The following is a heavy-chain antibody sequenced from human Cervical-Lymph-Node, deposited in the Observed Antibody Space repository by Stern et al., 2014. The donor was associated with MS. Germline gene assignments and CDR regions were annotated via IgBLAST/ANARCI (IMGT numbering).Heavy chain of an antibody. V-gene: IGHV3-23*04. D-gene: IGHD3-10*01. Sequence: EVQLVESGGGLVQPGGSLRLSCAASGFTFSSYAMSWVRQAPGKGLEWLSALSGSGIATYYAGSVKGRVTIFRDKSKNTLYLQMNSLRAEDTAVYYCAKNPLPRYASGTYFDFWGQGNLVTVSS. CDR3: AKNPLPRYASGTYFDF. CDR2: LSGSGIAT. J-gene: IGHJ4*02. CDR1: GFTFSSYA.